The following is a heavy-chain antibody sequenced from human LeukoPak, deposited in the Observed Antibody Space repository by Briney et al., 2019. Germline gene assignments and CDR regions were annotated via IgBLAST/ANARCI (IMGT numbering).Heavy chain of an antibody. J-gene: IGHJ6*02. Sequence: EASVKVSCKASGYNFISYYMHWVRQAPGQGIEWMGIINPSGGSTSYAQKFQDRVTMTRDTSTSTVYMELSSLKSEDTAVYYCAREDVVLVDAVRYYYYGMDVWGQGTTVTVSS. CDR2: INPSGGST. D-gene: IGHD2-8*01. CDR1: GYNFISYY. CDR3: AREDVVLVDAVRYYYYGMDV. V-gene: IGHV1-46*01.